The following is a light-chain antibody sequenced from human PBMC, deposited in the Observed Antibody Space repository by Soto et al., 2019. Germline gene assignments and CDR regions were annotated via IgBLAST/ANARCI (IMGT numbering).Light chain of an antibody. CDR3: QQRSNWPPWT. CDR2: DAS. V-gene: IGKV3-11*01. CDR1: QSVSSY. J-gene: IGKJ1*01. Sequence: EIVLTQSPATLSLSPGERATLSCRASQSVSSYLAWYQQKPGQAPRLLIYDASNRATGIPARFSGSGSGTDFTFTISSLEPEEFAVYYCQQRSNWPPWTVGQGTKVEIK.